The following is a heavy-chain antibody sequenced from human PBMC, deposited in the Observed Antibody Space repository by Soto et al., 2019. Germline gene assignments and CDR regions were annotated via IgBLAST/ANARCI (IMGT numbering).Heavy chain of an antibody. CDR3: ARSYDYGAKFYEVAFDI. V-gene: IGHV4-59*01. CDR2: IYYSGST. D-gene: IGHD4-17*01. J-gene: IGHJ3*02. Sequence: PSETLSLTCTVSGGSISSYYWSWIRQPPGKGLEWIGYIYYSGSTNYNPSLKSRVTISVDTSKNQFSLKLSSATAADTAVYYCARSYDYGAKFYEVAFDIWGQGTMVTVSS. CDR1: GGSISSYY.